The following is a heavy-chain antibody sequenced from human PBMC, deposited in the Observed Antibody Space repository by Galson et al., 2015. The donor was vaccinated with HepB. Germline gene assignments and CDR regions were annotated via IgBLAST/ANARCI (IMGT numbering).Heavy chain of an antibody. V-gene: IGHV4-39*01. J-gene: IGHJ3*02. D-gene: IGHD1-26*01. CDR1: GGSISSSSYY. Sequence: ETLSLTCTVSGGSISSSSYYWGWIRQPPGKGLEWIGSIYYSGSTYYNPSLKSRVTISVDTSKNQFSLKLSSVTAADTAVYYCARRRWELHDAFEIWGQGTMVTVSS. CDR3: ARRRWELHDAFEI. CDR2: IYYSGST.